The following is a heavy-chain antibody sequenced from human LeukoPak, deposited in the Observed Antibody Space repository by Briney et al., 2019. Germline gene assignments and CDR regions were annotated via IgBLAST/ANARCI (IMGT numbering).Heavy chain of an antibody. CDR2: ISGSGGST. J-gene: IGHJ4*02. D-gene: IGHD2-21*02. V-gene: IGHV3-23*01. CDR3: AKSHHVTAIDY. Sequence: PGGTLRLSCAASGFTFSNYGMSWVRQAPGEGLEWVSAISGSGGSTYYADSVKGRFTISRDNSRNTLYLQMNSLRAEDTAVYYCAKSHHVTAIDYWGQGTLVTVSS. CDR1: GFTFSNYG.